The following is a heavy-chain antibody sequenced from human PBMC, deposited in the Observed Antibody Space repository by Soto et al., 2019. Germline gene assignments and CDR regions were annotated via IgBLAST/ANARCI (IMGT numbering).Heavy chain of an antibody. D-gene: IGHD5-12*01. Sequence: VQLAESGGGLVQPGGSQRLSCAASGFTFSDHYMDWVRQAPGKGLEWVGRSRDKVHSHTTEYAASVKGRFTISRGDSENSLYLQMNSLKTEDTAVYYCARGVVSTGYFDYWGQGTLVTVSS. CDR1: GFTFSDHY. J-gene: IGHJ4*02. CDR3: ARGVVSTGYFDY. V-gene: IGHV3-72*01. CDR2: SRDKVHSHTT.